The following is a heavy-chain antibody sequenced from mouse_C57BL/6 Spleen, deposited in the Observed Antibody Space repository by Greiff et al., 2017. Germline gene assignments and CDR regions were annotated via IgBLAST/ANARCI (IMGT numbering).Heavy chain of an antibody. J-gene: IGHJ2*01. CDR2: IYPGDGDT. CDR3: AHDYGDY. Sequence: QVQLQQSGPELVKPGASVKISCKASGYAFSSSWMNWVKQRPGKGLEWIGRIYPGDGDTNYNGKFKGKATLTADKSSSTAYMQLSSPTSEDSAVYFCAHDYGDYWGQGTTLTVSS. V-gene: IGHV1-82*01. D-gene: IGHD2-4*01. CDR1: GYAFSSSW.